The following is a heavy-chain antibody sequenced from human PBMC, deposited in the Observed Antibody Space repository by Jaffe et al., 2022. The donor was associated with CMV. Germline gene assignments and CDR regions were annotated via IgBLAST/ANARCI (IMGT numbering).Heavy chain of an antibody. Sequence: EVQLVESGGGLVQPGGSLRLSCAASGFTFSSYAMHWVRQAPGKGLEYVSAISSNGGSTYYANSVKGRFTISRDNSKNTLYLQMGSLRAEDMAVYYCARGGTGGNTAMAVAFYFDYWGQGTLVTVSS. J-gene: IGHJ4*02. CDR1: GFTFSSYA. CDR3: ARGGTGGNTAMAVAFYFDY. V-gene: IGHV3-64*01. D-gene: IGHD5-18*01. CDR2: ISSNGGST.